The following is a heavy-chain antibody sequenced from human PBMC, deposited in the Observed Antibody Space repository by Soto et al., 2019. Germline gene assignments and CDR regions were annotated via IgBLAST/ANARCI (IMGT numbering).Heavy chain of an antibody. CDR3: ARSGYGSGSYYPHYYYGMDV. V-gene: IGHV4-34*01. Sequence: SETLSLTCAVYGGSFSGYYWSWIRQPPGKGLEWIGEINHSGSTNYNPSLKSRVTISVDTSKNQFSLKLSSVTAADTAVYYCARSGYGSGSYYPHYYYGMDVWGQGTTVTVSS. J-gene: IGHJ6*02. CDR2: INHSGST. D-gene: IGHD3-10*01. CDR1: GGSFSGYY.